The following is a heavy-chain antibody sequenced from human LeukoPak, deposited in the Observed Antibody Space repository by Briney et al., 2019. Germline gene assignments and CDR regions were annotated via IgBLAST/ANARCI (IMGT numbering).Heavy chain of an antibody. Sequence: GGSLRLSCAASGFTFSSYGMSWVRQAPGKGLEWVSGINWNGGSTGYADSVKGRFTISRDKAKNSLYLQMNSLRAEDTALYYCARGLHLYYYYMDVWGKGTTVTVSS. CDR1: GFTFSSYG. V-gene: IGHV3-20*04. CDR2: INWNGGST. CDR3: ARGLHLYYYYMDV. J-gene: IGHJ6*03.